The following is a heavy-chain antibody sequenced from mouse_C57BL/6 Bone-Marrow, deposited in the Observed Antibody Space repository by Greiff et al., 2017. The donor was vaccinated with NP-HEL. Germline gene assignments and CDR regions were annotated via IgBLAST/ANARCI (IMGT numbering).Heavy chain of an antibody. Sequence: EVKVVESGPELVKPGDSVKISCKASGYSFTGYFMNWVMQSHGKSLEWIGRINPYNGDTFYNQKFKGKATLTVDKSSSTAHMELRSLTSEDSAVYYCASYYYGSSPYWYFDVWGTGTTVTVSS. J-gene: IGHJ1*03. CDR1: GYSFTGYF. V-gene: IGHV1-20*01. D-gene: IGHD1-1*01. CDR2: INPYNGDT. CDR3: ASYYYGSSPYWYFDV.